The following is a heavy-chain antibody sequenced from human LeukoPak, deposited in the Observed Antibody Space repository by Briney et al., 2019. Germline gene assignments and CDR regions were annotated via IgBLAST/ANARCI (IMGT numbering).Heavy chain of an antibody. CDR3: ARAGECCGDDCHSDFYYGLDV. V-gene: IGHV4-38-2*02. J-gene: IGHJ6*02. Sequence: SETLSLTCTVFGYFISSGFYWGWIRQPPGKGLEWIGSIYHSGSTDYNASLKSRVTISVDTSQNQISLKLRSVTAADTAVYYCARAGECCGDDCHSDFYYGLDVWGQGTTVTVSS. CDR2: IYHSGST. CDR1: GYFISSGFY. D-gene: IGHD2-21*02.